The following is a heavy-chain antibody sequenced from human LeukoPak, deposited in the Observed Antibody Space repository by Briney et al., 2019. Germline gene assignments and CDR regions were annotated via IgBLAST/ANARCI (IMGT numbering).Heavy chain of an antibody. Sequence: PSETLSLTCTVSGYSISSGYYWGWIRPPPGKGLEWIGSIYHSGSTYYNPSLKSRVTISVDTSKNQFSLKLSSVTAADTAVYYCARGLVGATPAFDIWGQGTMVTVSS. CDR1: GYSISSGYY. CDR3: ARGLVGATPAFDI. V-gene: IGHV4-38-2*02. D-gene: IGHD1-26*01. J-gene: IGHJ3*02. CDR2: IYHSGST.